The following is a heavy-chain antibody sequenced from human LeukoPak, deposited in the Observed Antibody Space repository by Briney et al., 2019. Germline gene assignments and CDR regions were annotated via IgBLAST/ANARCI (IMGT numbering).Heavy chain of an antibody. CDR2: ISSSSTI. CDR3: ARIFEYTSIYYFDY. V-gene: IGHV3-48*04. Sequence: GGSLRLSCAASGFTFSSYSMNWVRQAPGKGLEWVSYISSSSTIYYVDSVKGRFTISRDNAKNSLYLQMNSLRVEDTAVYYCARIFEYTSIYYFDYWGQGTLVTISS. CDR1: GFTFSSYS. J-gene: IGHJ4*02. D-gene: IGHD6-6*01.